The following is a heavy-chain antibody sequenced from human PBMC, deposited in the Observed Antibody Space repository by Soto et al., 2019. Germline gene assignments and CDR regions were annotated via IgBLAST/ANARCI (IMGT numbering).Heavy chain of an antibody. CDR3: ARVPRANYDFWSGYPLYH. CDR1: GGTFSSYA. D-gene: IGHD3-3*01. V-gene: IGHV1-69*13. Sequence: ASVKVSCKASGGTFSSYAISWVRQAPGQGLEWMGGIIPIFGTANYAQKFQGRVTITADESTSTAYMELSSLRSEDTAVYYCARVPRANYDFWSGYPLYHWGQGTLVTVSS. CDR2: IIPIFGTA. J-gene: IGHJ5*02.